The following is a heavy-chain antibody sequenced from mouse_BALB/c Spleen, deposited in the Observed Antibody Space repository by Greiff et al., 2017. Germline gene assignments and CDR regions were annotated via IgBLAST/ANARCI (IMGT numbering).Heavy chain of an antibody. V-gene: IGHV1S81*02. J-gene: IGHJ2*01. CDR3: TRDLLWLRRGYFDY. CDR1: GYTFTSYY. D-gene: IGHD2-2*01. Sequence: VQLQQSGAELVKPGASVKLSCKASGYTFTSYYMYWVKQRPGQGLEWIGEINPSNGGTKFNEKFKSKATLTVDKSSSTAYMQLSSLTSEDSAVYYCTRDLLWLRRGYFDYWGQGTTLTVSS. CDR2: INPSNGGT.